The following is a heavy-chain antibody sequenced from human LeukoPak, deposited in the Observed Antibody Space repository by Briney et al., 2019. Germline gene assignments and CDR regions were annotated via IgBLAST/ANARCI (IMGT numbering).Heavy chain of an antibody. CDR3: ARQAGADISWYYFDS. D-gene: IGHD6-13*01. CDR1: GGSICSYY. Sequence: PSETLSLTCTVSGGSICSYYWSWIRHPPGEGLEWIAYIHYSWSPNYNPSLKSRVTMSVDTSTNQFSLRLTSVTAADTAVYFCARQAGADISWYYFDSWGRGTLVTVSS. V-gene: IGHV4-59*08. J-gene: IGHJ4*01. CDR2: IHYSWSP.